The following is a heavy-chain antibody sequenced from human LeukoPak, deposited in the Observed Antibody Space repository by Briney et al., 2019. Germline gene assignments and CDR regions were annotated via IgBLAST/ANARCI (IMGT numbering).Heavy chain of an antibody. CDR3: ARGGDSLHY. V-gene: IGHV3-66*01. CDR2: IYSGGST. Sequence: GGSLRLSCAASGFTVSSNFMTWVHQAPGKGLEWVSVIYSGGSTYYADSVKDRFTISRDNSNNMLYLQMNSLRAEDTAVYYCARGGDSLHYWGQGTLVTVSS. CDR1: GFTVSSNF. J-gene: IGHJ4*02. D-gene: IGHD3-10*01.